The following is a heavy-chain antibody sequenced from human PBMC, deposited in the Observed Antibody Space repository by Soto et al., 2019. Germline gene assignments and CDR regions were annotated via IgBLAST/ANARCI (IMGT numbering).Heavy chain of an antibody. CDR3: AIHLRARYGSGMYYYYGMDV. Sequence: SETLSLTCTVSGGSISSSSYYWGWIRQPPGKGLEWIGSIYYSGSTYYNPSLKSRVTISVDTSKNQFSLKLSSVTAADTAVYYCAIHLRARYGSGMYYYYGMDVWGQGTTVTVSS. CDR1: GGSISSSSYY. CDR2: IYYSGST. D-gene: IGHD3-10*01. J-gene: IGHJ6*02. V-gene: IGHV4-39*01.